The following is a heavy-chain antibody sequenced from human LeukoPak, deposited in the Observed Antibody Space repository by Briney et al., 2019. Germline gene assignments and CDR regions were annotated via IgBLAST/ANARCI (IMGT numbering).Heavy chain of an antibody. CDR1: GYTFTSYD. V-gene: IGHV1-8*01. CDR3: ARKSGIFGVVIIDY. J-gene: IGHJ4*02. Sequence: ASVKVSCKASGYTFTSYDINWVRQATGQGLEWMGWMNPNSGNTGYAQKFQGRVTMTRNTSISTAYMELSSLRSEDTAVYYCARKSGIFGVVIIDYWSQGTLVTVSS. CDR2: MNPNSGNT. D-gene: IGHD3-3*02.